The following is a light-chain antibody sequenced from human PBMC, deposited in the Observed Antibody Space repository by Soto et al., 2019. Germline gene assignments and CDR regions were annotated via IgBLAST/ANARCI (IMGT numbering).Light chain of an antibody. V-gene: IGLV2-8*01. CDR3: SSYTNINTRACV. CDR2: EVS. Sequence: QSALTQPPSASGSPGQSVAISCTGTSSDVGGYNYVSWYQQHPGKAPKLVIYEVSKRPSGVPDRFSGSKSGNTASLTVSGLQAEDEADYYCSSYTNINTRACVFGTGTKVTVL. J-gene: IGLJ1*01. CDR1: SSDVGGYNY.